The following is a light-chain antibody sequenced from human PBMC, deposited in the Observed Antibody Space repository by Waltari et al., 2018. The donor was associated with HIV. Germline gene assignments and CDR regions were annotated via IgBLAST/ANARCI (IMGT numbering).Light chain of an antibody. CDR2: EVN. V-gene: IGLV2-23*02. CDR1: SSDLGLYNL. CDR3: CSYAGDSNYV. J-gene: IGLJ1*01. Sequence: QSALTQPASVSGSLGQSISLSCSGSSSDLGLYNLVPWYQVPPGKAPKLIIHEVNKRPSGVSDRFSGSKSGKTASLTISGLQTEDEADYYCCSYAGDSNYVFGTGTKVTVL.